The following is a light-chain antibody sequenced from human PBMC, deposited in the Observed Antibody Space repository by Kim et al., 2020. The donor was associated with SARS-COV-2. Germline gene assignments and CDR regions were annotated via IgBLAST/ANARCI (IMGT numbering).Light chain of an antibody. CDR1: SGHSNYA. Sequence: SVKLTCTLSSGHSNYAIAWHQQQPEKGPRYLMKVNRDGSHTKGDGIPDRFSGSRSGAERYLTISSLQSEDEADYYCQTWDTGIRVFGGGTQLTVL. J-gene: IGLJ2*01. V-gene: IGLV4-69*01. CDR2: VNRDGSH. CDR3: QTWDTGIRV.